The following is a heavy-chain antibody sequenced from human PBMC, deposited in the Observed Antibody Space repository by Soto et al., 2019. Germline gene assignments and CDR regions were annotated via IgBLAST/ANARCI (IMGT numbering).Heavy chain of an antibody. CDR2: IYYSGST. Sequence: QLQLQESGPGLVKPSETLSLTCTVSGGSISSSSYYWGWIRQPPGKGLEWIGSIYYSGSTYYNPSLKSRVTISVDTSKNQCSLKLSSVTAADTAVYYCARLWFGGDSYYYYGMDVWGQGTTVTVSS. CDR1: GGSISSSSYY. J-gene: IGHJ6*02. D-gene: IGHD3-10*01. CDR3: ARLWFGGDSYYYYGMDV. V-gene: IGHV4-39*01.